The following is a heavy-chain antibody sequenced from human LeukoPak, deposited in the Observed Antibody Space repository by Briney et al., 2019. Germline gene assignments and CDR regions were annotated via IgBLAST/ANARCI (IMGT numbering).Heavy chain of an antibody. CDR1: GYTFTGYH. Sequence: ASVKVSCKASGYTFTGYHMHWVRRAPGQGLEWMGWISAYNGNTNYAQKFQGRVTMITDTSTSTAYMELGSLTSDDTAVYYCARDSLTVGATPLDYWGQGTLVTVSS. CDR2: ISAYNGNT. J-gene: IGHJ4*02. CDR3: ARDSLTVGATPLDY. V-gene: IGHV1-18*04. D-gene: IGHD1-26*01.